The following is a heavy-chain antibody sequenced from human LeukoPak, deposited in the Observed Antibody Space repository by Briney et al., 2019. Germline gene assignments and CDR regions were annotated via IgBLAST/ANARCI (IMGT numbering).Heavy chain of an antibody. CDR2: IYTSGST. V-gene: IGHV4-61*02. CDR3: VLGSGWGEFDY. CDR1: GGSISSGSYY. Sequence: PSETLSLTCTVSGGSISSGSYYWSWIRQPAGKGLEWIGRIYTSGSTNYNPSLKSRVTISVDTSKNQFSLKLGSVTAADTAVYYCVLGSGWGEFDYWGQGTLVTVSS. J-gene: IGHJ4*02. D-gene: IGHD6-19*01.